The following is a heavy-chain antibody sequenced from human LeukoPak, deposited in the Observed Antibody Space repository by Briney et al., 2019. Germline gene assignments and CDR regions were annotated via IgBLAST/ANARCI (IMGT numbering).Heavy chain of an antibody. D-gene: IGHD6-13*01. V-gene: IGHV3-48*03. Sequence: GGSLRLSCAASGFTSSSYEMNWVRQAPGKGLEWVSYISSSGRTFYYADSVKGRFTISRDNGKNSLYLQMNSLRVEDTAVYYCARDSRGSSWFFASWGQGALVTVSS. CDR2: ISSSGRTF. CDR3: ARDSRGSSWFFAS. J-gene: IGHJ5*02. CDR1: GFTSSSYE.